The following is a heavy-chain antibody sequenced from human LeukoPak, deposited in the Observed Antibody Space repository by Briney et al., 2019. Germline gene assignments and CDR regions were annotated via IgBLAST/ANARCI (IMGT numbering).Heavy chain of an antibody. J-gene: IGHJ4*02. CDR2: ISSTDAGT. V-gene: IGHV3-23*01. CDR3: AKHYDILTGYYILDY. CDR1: GFSLSSYA. Sequence: GGSLRLSCAASGFSLSSYAMSWVRQAPGKGLEWVSAISSTDAGTYHADSVRGRFTISRDSSKNTLYLQMNSLRAEDAAVYYCAKHYDILTGYYILDYWGQGTLVTVSS. D-gene: IGHD3-9*01.